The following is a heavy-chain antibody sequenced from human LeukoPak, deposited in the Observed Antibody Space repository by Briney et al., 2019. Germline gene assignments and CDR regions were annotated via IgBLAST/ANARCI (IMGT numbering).Heavy chain of an antibody. CDR1: GGSISSGGYY. J-gene: IGHJ3*02. D-gene: IGHD3-10*01. V-gene: IGHV4-31*03. CDR2: IYYSGST. Sequence: SQTLSLTCTVSGGSISSGGYYWSWIRQHPGKGLEWIGYIYYSGSTYYNPSLKSRVTISVDTSKNQFSLKLSSVTAADTAVHYCAREYYGSGSHQAGAFDIWGQGTVVTVSS. CDR3: AREYYGSGSHQAGAFDI.